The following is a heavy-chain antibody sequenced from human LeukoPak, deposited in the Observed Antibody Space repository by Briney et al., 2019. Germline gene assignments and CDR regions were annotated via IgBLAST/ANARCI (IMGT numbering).Heavy chain of an antibody. CDR1: GFTFSTSW. V-gene: IGHV3-21*01. CDR2: ISSSGTNM. Sequence: TGGSLRLSCAASGFTFSTSWMNWVRQAPGKGLEWVSSISSSGTNMYYADSVKGRFTISRDNAKNSLYLQMNSLRAEDTAVYYCARVTYDILTTHYYYYMDVWGKGTTVTISS. J-gene: IGHJ6*03. CDR3: ARVTYDILTTHYYYYMDV. D-gene: IGHD3-9*01.